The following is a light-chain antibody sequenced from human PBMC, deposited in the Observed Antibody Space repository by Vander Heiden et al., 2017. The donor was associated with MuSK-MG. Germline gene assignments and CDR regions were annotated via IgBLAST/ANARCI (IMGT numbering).Light chain of an antibody. CDR1: QDISNY. CDR3: QQYDNLPYT. CDR2: DAS. J-gene: IGKJ2*01. V-gene: IGKV1-33*01. Sequence: SSLSASVGDRVTITCQASQDISNYLNWYQQKPGKAPKLLIYDASNLETGVPSRFSGSGSGTDFTFTISSLQPEDIATYYCQQYDNLPYTFGQRTKLEIK.